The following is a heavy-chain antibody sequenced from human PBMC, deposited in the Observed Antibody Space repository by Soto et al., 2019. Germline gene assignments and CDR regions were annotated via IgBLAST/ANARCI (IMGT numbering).Heavy chain of an antibody. J-gene: IGHJ1*01. D-gene: IGHD4-17*01. V-gene: IGHV5-10-1*01. Sequence: PGESLKISCETSGYSFTIYWINWVRQVPGKGLEWMGRIDPSDSYTEFNPSFQGHVTMSVDTSLSAAYLQWSSLKASDTAIYYCARLPTTVLIAFWGQGTLVTVSS. CDR1: GYSFTIYW. CDR2: IDPSDSYT. CDR3: ARLPTTVLIAF.